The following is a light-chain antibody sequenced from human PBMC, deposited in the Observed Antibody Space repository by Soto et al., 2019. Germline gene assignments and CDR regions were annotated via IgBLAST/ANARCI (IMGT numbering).Light chain of an antibody. V-gene: IGLV1-47*01. J-gene: IGLJ3*02. CDR2: RNT. CDR3: AGWDGSLSGWV. Sequence: QSVLTQPPSASGTPGQRVTISCSGSSSNIGRNYVYWYQQLPGTAPELLISRNTQRPSGVPDRFSGSKSGTSASLAISGLRSDDEADYYCAGWDGSLSGWVFGGGTKLTVL. CDR1: SSNIGRNY.